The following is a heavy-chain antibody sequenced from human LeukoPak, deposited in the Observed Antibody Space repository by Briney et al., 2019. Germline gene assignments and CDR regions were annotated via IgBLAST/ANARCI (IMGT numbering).Heavy chain of an antibody. CDR3: ARAGMDSRGYYQGFDY. CDR1: GFIFNDYF. V-gene: IGHV3-11*04. CDR2: ITNNGIKT. Sequence: PGGSLRLSCAASGFIFNDYFMGWIRQTPGKGLEWVSYITNNGIKTYYADSMKGRFTISRDNAKNSLYLQMNSLRAEDTALYYCARAGMDSRGYYQGFDYWGQGTLVTVSS. D-gene: IGHD3-22*01. J-gene: IGHJ4*02.